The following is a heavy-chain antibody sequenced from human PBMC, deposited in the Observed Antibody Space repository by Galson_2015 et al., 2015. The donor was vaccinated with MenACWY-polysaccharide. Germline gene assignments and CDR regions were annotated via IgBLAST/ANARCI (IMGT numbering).Heavy chain of an antibody. CDR2: IHATGST. CDR1: HDSITSSY. J-gene: IGHJ2*01. D-gene: IGHD1-1*01. V-gene: IGHV4-4*07. CDR3: ARRSLDNWYFDL. Sequence: SEPLSLTCTVSHDSITSSYWSWIRQSAHQGLEYLGRIHATGSTAYNPSFRSRVAMSVDLPRNQLSLRLVSVTASDTAIYYCARRSLDNWYFDLWGRGTLGIVTS.